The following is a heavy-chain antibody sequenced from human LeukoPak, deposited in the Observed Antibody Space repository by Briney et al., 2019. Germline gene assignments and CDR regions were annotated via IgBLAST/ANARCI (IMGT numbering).Heavy chain of an antibody. CDR3: ARDPSSSWAREDY. J-gene: IGHJ4*02. D-gene: IGHD6-13*01. CDR1: GFTFTSYA. CDR2: ISYDGSNK. V-gene: IGHV3-30*04. Sequence: GGSLRLSCAASGFTFTSYAMHWVRQAPGKGLEWVAVISYDGSNKYYADSVKGRFTISRDNSKNTLYLQMNSLRAEDTAVYYCARDPSSSWAREDYWGQGTLVTVSS.